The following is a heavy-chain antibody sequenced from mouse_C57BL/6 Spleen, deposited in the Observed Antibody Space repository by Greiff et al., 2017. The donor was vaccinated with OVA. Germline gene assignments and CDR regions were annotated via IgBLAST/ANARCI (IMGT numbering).Heavy chain of an antibody. D-gene: IGHD3-2*02. J-gene: IGHJ4*01. CDR2: IDPETGGT. Sequence: QVQLQQSGAELVRPGASVTLSCKASGYTFTDYEMHWVKQTPVHGLEWIGAIDPETGGTAYNQKFKGKAILTADKSSSTAYMELRSLTSEDSAVYYCTRRLRLQAMDDWGQGTSVTVSS. V-gene: IGHV1-15*01. CDR1: GYTFTDYE. CDR3: TRRLRLQAMDD.